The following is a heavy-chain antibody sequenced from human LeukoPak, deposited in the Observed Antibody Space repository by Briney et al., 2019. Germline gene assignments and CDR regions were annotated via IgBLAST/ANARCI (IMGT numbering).Heavy chain of an antibody. Sequence: GGSLRLSCEVSGFSVSGFGVSWVRQAPGKGLEWISAISVNGETTWYADSVKGRFIISRDKSQNTLLLQLSSLRAEDTAIYYCAQGYSSGWFPYWGQGSLVSVSS. D-gene: IGHD6-19*01. CDR1: GFSVSGFG. CDR3: AQGYSSGWFPY. V-gene: IGHV3-23*01. CDR2: ISVNGETT. J-gene: IGHJ4*02.